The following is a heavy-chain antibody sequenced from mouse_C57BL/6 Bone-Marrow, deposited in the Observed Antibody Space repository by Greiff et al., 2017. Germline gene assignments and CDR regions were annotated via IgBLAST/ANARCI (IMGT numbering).Heavy chain of an antibody. D-gene: IGHD3-2*02. Sequence: KHLGVELVNPGAQVKFSSKAFASTSPSYWWQGVKQRLGQGFEWTGEIDPSDSYTNANKKFKGKATLTVDTSSSTAYMQLSSLTAEDSAVYYCAREGTAQAIDYFDYWGQGTTLTVSS. J-gene: IGHJ2*01. V-gene: IGHV1-50*01. CDR3: AREGTAQAIDYFDY. CDR1: ASTSPSYW. CDR2: IDPSDSYT.